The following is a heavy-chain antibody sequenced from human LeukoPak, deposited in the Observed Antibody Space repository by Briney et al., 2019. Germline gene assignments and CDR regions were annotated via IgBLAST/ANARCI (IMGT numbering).Heavy chain of an antibody. CDR3: AGPYSSRFDY. J-gene: IGHJ4*02. D-gene: IGHD2-21*01. CDR1: GGSMSDHD. V-gene: IGHV4-59*03. Sequence: SETLSLTCTVSGGSMSDHDWSWIRQPPGKGLEWIGKVFYIGTTTYNPSLKSRVTMSVDTSKNQSSLELTSVTAADTAIYYCAGPYSSRFDYWGQGILVTVS. CDR2: VFYIGTT.